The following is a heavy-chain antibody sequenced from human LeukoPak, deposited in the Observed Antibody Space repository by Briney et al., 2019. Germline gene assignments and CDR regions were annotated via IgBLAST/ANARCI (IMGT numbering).Heavy chain of an antibody. J-gene: IGHJ4*02. V-gene: IGHV4-61*01. CDR1: GGSISSGSYY. D-gene: IGHD3-16*02. Sequence: SETLSLTCTVSGGSISSGSYYWSWIRQPPGKGLEWIGYISYSGSTNYNPSLKSRVTISVDTSKNQFSLKLSSVTAADTAVYYCAKYVGGSYPTFEDYWGQGTLVTVSS. CDR3: AKYVGGSYPTFEDY. CDR2: ISYSGST.